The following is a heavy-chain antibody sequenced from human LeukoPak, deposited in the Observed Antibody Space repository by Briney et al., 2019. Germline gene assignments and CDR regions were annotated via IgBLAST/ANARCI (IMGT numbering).Heavy chain of an antibody. CDR2: ISGSGVST. J-gene: IGHJ6*02. V-gene: IGHV3-23*01. Sequence: GGSLRLSCAVSGFTLSDYAMNWVRQAPGKGLEWVSTISGSGVSTYYADSVKGRFTISRDISKNTSYLQMNSLRAGDTAVYYCAKYYDFWSGYQYTSDYYYYYSMDVWGHGTTVTVPS. CDR1: GFTLSDYA. CDR3: AKYYDFWSGYQYTSDYYYYYSMDV. D-gene: IGHD3-3*01.